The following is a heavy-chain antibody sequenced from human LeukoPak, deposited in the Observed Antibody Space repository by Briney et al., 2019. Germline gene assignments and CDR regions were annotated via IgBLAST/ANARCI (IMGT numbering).Heavy chain of an antibody. J-gene: IGHJ2*01. CDR2: IYDGGFT. V-gene: IGHV3-66*01. Sequence: PGGSLRLSCAASGFTVSSNYMAWVRQAPGKGLEWVSVIYDGGFTDYTDSVKGRFTISRDNSKSTLYLQMNTRRAEDTAVYYCARVMGRLVRTWYFDLWGRGTLVTVSS. CDR1: GFTVSSNY. D-gene: IGHD3-9*01. CDR3: ARVMGRLVRTWYFDL.